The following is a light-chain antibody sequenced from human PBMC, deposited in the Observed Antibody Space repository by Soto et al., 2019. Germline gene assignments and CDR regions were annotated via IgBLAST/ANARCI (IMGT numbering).Light chain of an antibody. V-gene: IGLV1-40*03. CDR2: ANI. CDR1: NTNIGAGYD. Sequence: QAVVTQPPSVSGAPGQRVSISCTGTNTNIGAGYDVNWYQLLPGTAPKLLIYANINRPSGVPDRFSGSKSGASAFLVITGLQAEDEADYYCQSYDSSLNAWKVFGGGTKLTVL. CDR3: QSYDSSLNAWKV. J-gene: IGLJ3*02.